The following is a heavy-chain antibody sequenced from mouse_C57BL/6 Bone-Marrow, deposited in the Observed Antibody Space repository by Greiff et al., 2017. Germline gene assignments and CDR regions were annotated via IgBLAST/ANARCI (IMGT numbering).Heavy chain of an antibody. D-gene: IGHD1-1*01. CDR2: IYPGDGDT. CDR1: GYAFSSYW. J-gene: IGHJ1*03. Sequence: QVQLKQSGAELVKPGASVKISCKASGYAFSSYWMNWVKQRPGKGLEWIGQIYPGDGDTNYNGKFKGKATLTADKSSSTAYMQLSSLTSEDSAVYCCARSLITTVVARDWYFDVWGTGTTVTVSS. CDR3: ARSLITTVVARDWYFDV. V-gene: IGHV1-80*01.